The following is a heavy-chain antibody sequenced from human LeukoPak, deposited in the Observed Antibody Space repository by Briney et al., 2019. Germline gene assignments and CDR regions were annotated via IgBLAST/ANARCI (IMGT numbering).Heavy chain of an antibody. CDR1: GYTFTGYY. J-gene: IGHJ4*02. CDR3: AKGYYDSSGYYTLDY. D-gene: IGHD3-22*01. CDR2: INANSGGT. Sequence: ASLKVSCKASGYTFTGYYMHWVRQAPGQGLEWMGWINANSGGTNYAQKFQGRVTMTRDTSISTTYMELSRLRSDDTAVYYCAKGYYDSSGYYTLDYWGQGTLVT. V-gene: IGHV1-2*02.